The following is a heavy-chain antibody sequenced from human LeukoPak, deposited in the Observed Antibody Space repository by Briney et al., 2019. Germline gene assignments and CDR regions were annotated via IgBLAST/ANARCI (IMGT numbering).Heavy chain of an antibody. CDR3: ANRYRDY. V-gene: IGHV3-30*18. Sequence: PGGSLRLSCAASGFTFSSYGMHWVRQAPGKGLEWVAVISYDGSNKYYADSVKGRSTISRDNSKNTLYLQMNSLRAEDTAVYYCANRYRDYWGQGTLVTVSS. J-gene: IGHJ4*02. CDR1: GFTFSSYG. D-gene: IGHD1-14*01. CDR2: ISYDGSNK.